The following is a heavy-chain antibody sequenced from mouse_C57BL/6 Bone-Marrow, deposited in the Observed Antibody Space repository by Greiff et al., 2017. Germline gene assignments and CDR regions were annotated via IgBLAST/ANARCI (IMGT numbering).Heavy chain of an antibody. Sequence: QVQLQQSGAELVRPGASVKLSCKASGYTFTDYYINWVKQRPGQGLEWIARIYPGSGNTYYNEKFKGKATLTAEKSSSTAYMQLSSLTSEDSAVYFCARRWDFDYWGQGTTLTVSS. V-gene: IGHV1-76*01. J-gene: IGHJ2*01. D-gene: IGHD4-1*01. CDR2: IYPGSGNT. CDR3: ARRWDFDY. CDR1: GYTFTDYY.